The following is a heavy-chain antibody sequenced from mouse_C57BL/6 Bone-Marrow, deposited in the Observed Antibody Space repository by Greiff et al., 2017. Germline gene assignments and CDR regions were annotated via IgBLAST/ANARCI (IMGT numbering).Heavy chain of an antibody. CDR1: GYTFTDYE. CDR2: IDPETGGT. CDR3: TRPPYYSNYLYYFDY. Sequence: VKLMESGAELVRPGASVTLSCKASGYTFTDYEMHWVKQTPVHGLEWIGAIDPETGGTAYNQKFKGKGILTADKSSSTAYMELRSLTSEDSAVYYCTRPPYYSNYLYYFDYWGQGTTLTVSS. D-gene: IGHD2-5*01. J-gene: IGHJ2*01. V-gene: IGHV1-15*01.